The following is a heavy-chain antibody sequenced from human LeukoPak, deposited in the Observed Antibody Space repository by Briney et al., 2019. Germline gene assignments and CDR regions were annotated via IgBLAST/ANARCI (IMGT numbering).Heavy chain of an antibody. Sequence: GGSLRLSXAASGFTFSSYEMTWVRQAPGKGLEWLSYISSSGSTIYYADSVKGRFTISRDNAKNSLYLQMNSLRAEDTAVYYCARDLWDFWSGFDYWGQGTLVTVSS. CDR3: ARDLWDFWSGFDY. D-gene: IGHD3-3*01. CDR1: GFTFSSYE. CDR2: ISSSGSTI. V-gene: IGHV3-48*03. J-gene: IGHJ4*02.